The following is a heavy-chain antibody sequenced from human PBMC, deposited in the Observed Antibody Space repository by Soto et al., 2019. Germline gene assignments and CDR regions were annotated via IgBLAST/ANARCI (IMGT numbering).Heavy chain of an antibody. CDR3: ARATPSAISGVVIDYYYGMDV. J-gene: IGHJ6*02. CDR2: IIPIFGTA. CDR1: GGTFSSYA. D-gene: IGHD3-3*01. Sequence: QVQLVQSGAEVKKPGSSVKVSCKASGGTFSSYAISWVRQAPGQGLEWMGGIIPIFGTANYAQKFQGRVTITADESTSTAYMELSSLRSEDTAVYYCARATPSAISGVVIDYYYGMDVWGQGTTVTVSS. V-gene: IGHV1-69*01.